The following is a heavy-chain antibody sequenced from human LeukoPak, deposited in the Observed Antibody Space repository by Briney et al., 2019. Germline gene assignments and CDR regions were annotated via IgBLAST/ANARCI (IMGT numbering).Heavy chain of an antibody. CDR3: AKDLRMATILYYYYGMDV. J-gene: IGHJ6*02. Sequence: GGSLRLSCAASGFTFSSYGMHWVRQAPGKGLEWVAVISYDGSNKYYADSVKGRFTISRDNSKNTLYLQMNSLRAEDTAVYYCAKDLRMATILYYYYGMDVWGQGTTVTVSS. V-gene: IGHV3-30*18. CDR1: GFTFSSYG. D-gene: IGHD5-24*01. CDR2: ISYDGSNK.